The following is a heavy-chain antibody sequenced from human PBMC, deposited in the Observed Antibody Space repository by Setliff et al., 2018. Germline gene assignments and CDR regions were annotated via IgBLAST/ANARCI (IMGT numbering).Heavy chain of an antibody. Sequence: SETLSLTCTVSDDSISSRHYYWSWIRQPAGKGLEWIGQIYASWSTNYNPSLKSRVTISLDTSKNQISLKLMSVTAADTAVYYCARGGTFRYFDFWGQGAPVTVSS. CDR2: IYASWST. J-gene: IGHJ4*02. D-gene: IGHD5-12*01. CDR3: ARGGTFRYFDF. V-gene: IGHV4-61*10. CDR1: DDSISSRHYY.